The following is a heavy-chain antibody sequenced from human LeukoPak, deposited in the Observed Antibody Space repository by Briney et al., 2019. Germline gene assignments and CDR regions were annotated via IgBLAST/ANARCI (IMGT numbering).Heavy chain of an antibody. J-gene: IGHJ4*02. Sequence: PAETLPLTCTVSGRSNITYYWSWIRPPAGKGLEGIGRIYSSRTTHHHPSLESRVTMSVDTSKTRFSLNLPSVTAADTAVYYCARAYGDLYFVYWGQGILVTVSS. CDR3: ARAYGDLYFVY. CDR2: IYSSRTT. CDR1: GRSNITYY. V-gene: IGHV4-4*07. D-gene: IGHD4-17*01.